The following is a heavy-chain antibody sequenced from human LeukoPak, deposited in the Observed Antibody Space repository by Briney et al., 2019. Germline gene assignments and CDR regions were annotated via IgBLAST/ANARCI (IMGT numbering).Heavy chain of an antibody. D-gene: IGHD3-3*01. CDR1: GGSISSSSYY. CDR3: ASGDPGLFWSGYYLSESHFDY. CDR2: SYYSGST. V-gene: IGHV4-39*01. J-gene: IGHJ4*02. Sequence: PSETLSLTCTVSGGSISSSSYYWGWIRQPPGKGLEWIGSSYYSGSTYYNPSLKSRVTVSVDTSKNQFSLKLSSVTAADTAVYYCASGDPGLFWSGYYLSESHFDYWGQGTLVTVSS.